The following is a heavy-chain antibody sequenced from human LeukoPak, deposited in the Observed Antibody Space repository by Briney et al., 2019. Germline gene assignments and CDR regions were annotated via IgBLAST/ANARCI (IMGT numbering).Heavy chain of an antibody. CDR2: INHSGST. Sequence: PSETLSLTCAVYGGSFSGYCWSWIRQPPGKGLEWIGEINHSGSTNYNPSLKSRVTISVDTSKNQFSLKLSSVTAADTAVYYCARCYRIAAAGKEFDYWGQGTLVTVSS. J-gene: IGHJ4*02. V-gene: IGHV4-34*01. CDR1: GGSFSGYC. D-gene: IGHD6-13*01. CDR3: ARCYRIAAAGKEFDY.